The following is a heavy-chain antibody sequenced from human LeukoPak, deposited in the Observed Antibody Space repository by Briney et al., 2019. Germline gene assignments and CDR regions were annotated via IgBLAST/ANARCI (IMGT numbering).Heavy chain of an antibody. Sequence: ASVKVSCEASGYTFTSYDINWVRQATGQGLEWMGWMNPNSGNTGYAQKFQGRVTMTRNTSISTAYMELSSLRSEDTAVYYCASRVGYSSGWENWFDPWGQGTLVTVSS. CDR2: MNPNSGNT. CDR1: GYTFTSYD. J-gene: IGHJ5*02. V-gene: IGHV1-8*01. D-gene: IGHD6-19*01. CDR3: ASRVGYSSGWENWFDP.